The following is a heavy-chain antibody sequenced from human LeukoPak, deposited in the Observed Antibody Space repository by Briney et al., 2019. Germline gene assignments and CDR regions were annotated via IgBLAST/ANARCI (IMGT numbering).Heavy chain of an antibody. CDR3: ARAQRDNSGYSQLDY. J-gene: IGHJ4*02. CDR2: ISSSSSYI. CDR1: GFTFSSYS. D-gene: IGHD3-22*01. V-gene: IGHV3-21*01. Sequence: PGGSLRLSCAASGFTFSSYSMNWVRQAPGKGLEWVSSISSSSSYIYYADSVKGRFTISRDNAKNSLYLQMNSLRVDDTAVYFCARAQRDNSGYSQLDYWGQGTLVTVSS.